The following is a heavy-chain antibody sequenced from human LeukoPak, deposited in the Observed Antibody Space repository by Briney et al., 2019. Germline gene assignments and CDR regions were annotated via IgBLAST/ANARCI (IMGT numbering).Heavy chain of an antibody. CDR1: GYSISRGYF. D-gene: IGHD3-16*01. Sequence: PSETLSLTCAVSGYSISRGYFWGWIRQPPGKGLEWIGNIYHSDSTHYNPSLKSRVTISADTSKNQFSLKLSSVTAADTAVYYCARFDHVWETHGMDAFDLWGQGTMVTVSS. J-gene: IGHJ3*01. CDR3: ARFDHVWETHGMDAFDL. CDR2: IYHSDST. V-gene: IGHV4-38-2*01.